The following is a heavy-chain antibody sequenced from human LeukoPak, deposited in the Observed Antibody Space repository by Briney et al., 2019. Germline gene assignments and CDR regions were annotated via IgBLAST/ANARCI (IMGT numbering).Heavy chain of an antibody. CDR2: INPSGGST. Sequence: ASVKVSCKASGYTFTSYYMHWVRQAPGQGLEWMGIINPSGGSTSYAQKFQGRVTMTRDTSTSTVYMELRSLRSDDTAVYYCARDPAIYLDPWGQGTLVTVSS. CDR1: GYTFTSYY. J-gene: IGHJ5*02. D-gene: IGHD3-3*01. CDR3: ARDPAIYLDP. V-gene: IGHV1-46*01.